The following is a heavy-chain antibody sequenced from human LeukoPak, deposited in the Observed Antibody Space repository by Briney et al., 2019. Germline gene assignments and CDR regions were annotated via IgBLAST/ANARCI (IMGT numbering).Heavy chain of an antibody. Sequence: SQTLSLTCTVSGGSISKYYCSWIRQPPGKGLEWIAYIYYTGSTYYNPSLKSRVTMSVDTSKNQFSLSLSSVTAADTAVYYCARHISGGATLDWGQGTLVTVSS. CDR2: IYYTGST. V-gene: IGHV4-59*08. CDR1: GGSISKYY. D-gene: IGHD2-15*01. J-gene: IGHJ4*02. CDR3: ARHISGGATLD.